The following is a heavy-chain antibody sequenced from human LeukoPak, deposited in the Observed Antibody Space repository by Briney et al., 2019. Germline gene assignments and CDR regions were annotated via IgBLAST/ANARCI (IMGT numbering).Heavy chain of an antibody. D-gene: IGHD3-10*01. J-gene: IGHJ3*02. CDR3: ARPMVRGVIVPFDI. Sequence: SETLSLTCTVSGGSISSYYWSWIRQPPGKGLEWIGYIYYSGSTDYNPSLKSRVTISVDTSKNQFSLKLSSVTAADTAVYYCARPMVRGVIVPFDIGGQGTMVTVSS. CDR1: GGSISSYY. CDR2: IYYSGST. V-gene: IGHV4-59*08.